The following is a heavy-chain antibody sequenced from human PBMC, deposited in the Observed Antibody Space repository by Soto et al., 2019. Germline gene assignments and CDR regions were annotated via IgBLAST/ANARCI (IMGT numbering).Heavy chain of an antibody. J-gene: IGHJ4*02. CDR3: AKGRAARLVN. CDR2: ISYDGSNK. Sequence: QPGGSLRLSCAASGFTFSSYGMHWVRQAPGKGLEWVAVISYDGSNKYYADSVKGRFTISRDNSKNTLYLQMNSLRAEDTAVYYCAKGRAARLVNWGQGTLVTVSS. CDR1: GFTFSSYG. V-gene: IGHV3-30*18. D-gene: IGHD6-6*01.